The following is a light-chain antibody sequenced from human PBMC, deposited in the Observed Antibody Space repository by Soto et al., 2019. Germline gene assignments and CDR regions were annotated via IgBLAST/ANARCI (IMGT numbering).Light chain of an antibody. CDR1: QSGNNNY. J-gene: IGKJ2*01. CDR2: GAS. Sequence: EIVLTQSPGTLSLSPGERATLSCRASQSGNNNYLAWYQQKPGQAPRLLIYGASSRATGIPDRFSGSGSGTDFTLTISGLEPEDFAVYYCQQYGSSQYTFGQGTKLEIK. V-gene: IGKV3-20*01. CDR3: QQYGSSQYT.